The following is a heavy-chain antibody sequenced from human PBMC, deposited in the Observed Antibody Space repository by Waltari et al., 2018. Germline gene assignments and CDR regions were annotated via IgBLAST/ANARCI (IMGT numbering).Heavy chain of an antibody. D-gene: IGHD6-19*01. J-gene: IGHJ6*03. V-gene: IGHV3-30*02. Sequence: QVQLVESGGGVVQPGGSLRLSCVASGFTFSDFGTHWVRQAPGKGLEWVAFIRYDGGDKSYTDSVKGRFTISRDNSRNTLYLQMNSLRAEDTAVYYCAKDGAAVTRSHFYDYMDVWGKGTTVTISS. CDR1: GFTFSDFG. CDR3: AKDGAAVTRSHFYDYMDV. CDR2: IRYDGGDK.